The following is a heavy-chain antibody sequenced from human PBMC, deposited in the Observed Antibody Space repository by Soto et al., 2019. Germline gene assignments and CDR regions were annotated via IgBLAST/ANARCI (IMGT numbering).Heavy chain of an antibody. CDR3: ASDGSNYDFWSGYFNWFDA. D-gene: IGHD3-3*01. J-gene: IGHJ5*02. V-gene: IGHV3-30-3*01. CDR1: GFTFSSYA. Sequence: PGGSLRLSCAASGFTFSSYAMHWVRQAPGKGLEWVAVISFDGINKYYADSVKGRFTIFRDNSKNTLYLQMNSLRPEDTAVYYCASDGSNYDFWSGYFNWFDAWGQGTLVTVSS. CDR2: ISFDGINK.